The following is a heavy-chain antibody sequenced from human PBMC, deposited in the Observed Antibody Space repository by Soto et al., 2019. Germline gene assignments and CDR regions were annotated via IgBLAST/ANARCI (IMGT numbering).Heavy chain of an antibody. CDR3: ARVKGIAAAPSPYYYYYGMDV. V-gene: IGHV1-18*01. Sequence: ASVKVSCKASGYTFTSYGISWVRQAPGQGLEWMGWISAYNGNTNYAQKLQGRVTMTTDTSTSTAYMELRSLRSDDTAVYYCARVKGIAAAPSPYYYYYGMDVWGQGTTVTVSS. CDR2: ISAYNGNT. D-gene: IGHD6-13*01. J-gene: IGHJ6*02. CDR1: GYTFTSYG.